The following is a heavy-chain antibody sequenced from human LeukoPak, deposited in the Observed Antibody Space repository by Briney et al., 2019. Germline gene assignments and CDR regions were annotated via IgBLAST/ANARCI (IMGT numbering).Heavy chain of an antibody. CDR3: ARTFFGSGKDYFDP. V-gene: IGHV3-23*01. CDR2: ISGSGSST. Sequence: GGSLRLSCAASGFTFIRYAMIWGRQAPGKGLEWVSLISGSGSSTYYADSVKGRFTISRDNSKNTLFLQMNNLRAEDTAVYYCARTFFGSGKDYFDPWGQGTLVTVSS. J-gene: IGHJ5*02. D-gene: IGHD3-10*01. CDR1: GFTFIRYA.